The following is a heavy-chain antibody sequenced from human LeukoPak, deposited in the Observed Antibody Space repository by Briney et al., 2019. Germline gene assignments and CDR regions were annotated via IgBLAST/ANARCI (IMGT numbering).Heavy chain of an antibody. CDR2: IYTSGST. D-gene: IGHD4-17*01. V-gene: IGHV4-61*02. CDR1: GGSISSGSYY. J-gene: IGHJ5*02. Sequence: PSETLSLTCTVSGGSISSGSYYWSWIRQPAGKGLEWIGRIYTSGSTNYNPSLKSRVTMSVDTSKNQFSLKLSSVTAADTAVYYCARLHYDYGDYGWFDPWGQGTLVTVSS. CDR3: ARLHYDYGDYGWFDP.